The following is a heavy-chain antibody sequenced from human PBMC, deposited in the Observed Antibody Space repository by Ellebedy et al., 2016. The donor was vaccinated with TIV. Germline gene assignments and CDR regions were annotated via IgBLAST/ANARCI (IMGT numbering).Heavy chain of an antibody. V-gene: IGHV4-4*07. CDR1: GGSISSYY. Sequence: GSLRLXXTVSGGSISSYYWSWIRQPAGKGLEWIGRIYTSGSTNYNPSLKSRLTISVDTSKNQFSLKLSSVTAADTAVYYCARDRGGGNDGFDYWGQGTLVTVSS. J-gene: IGHJ4*02. D-gene: IGHD4-23*01. CDR3: ARDRGGGNDGFDY. CDR2: IYTSGST.